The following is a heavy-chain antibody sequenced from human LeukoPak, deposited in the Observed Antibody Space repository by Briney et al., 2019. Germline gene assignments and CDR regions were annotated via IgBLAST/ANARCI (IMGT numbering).Heavy chain of an antibody. J-gene: IGHJ4*02. D-gene: IGHD3-22*01. CDR3: ARNYDSSGYTTFAY. Sequence: SETLSLSCTVSGGSISSYYWSWIWQSPGKGLEWIGHIYYSGSTNYNPSLKSRVTISVDTSRNQFSLKLSSVTAADTAVYYCARNYDSSGYTTFAYWGQGTLVTVSS. V-gene: IGHV4-59*01. CDR2: IYYSGST. CDR1: GGSISSYY.